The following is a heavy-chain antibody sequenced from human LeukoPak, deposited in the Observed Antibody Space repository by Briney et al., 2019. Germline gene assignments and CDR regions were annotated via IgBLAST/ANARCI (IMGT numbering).Heavy chain of an antibody. CDR3: ARGTYYYDSSGYYVDY. CDR2: IIPIFGTA. J-gene: IGHJ4*02. CDR1: GGTFSSYA. D-gene: IGHD3-22*01. Sequence: GASVKVSCRASGGTFSSYAISWVRQAPGQGLEWMGRIIPIFGTADYAQKFQGRVTITTDESTSTAYMELSSLRSEDTAVYYRARGTYYYDSSGYYVDYWGQGTLVTVSS. V-gene: IGHV1-69*05.